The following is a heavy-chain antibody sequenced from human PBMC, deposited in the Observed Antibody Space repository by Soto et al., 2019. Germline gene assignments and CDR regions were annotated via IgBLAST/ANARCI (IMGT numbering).Heavy chain of an antibody. CDR2: INHSGST. Sequence: SETLSLTCAVYGGSFSGYYWSWIRQPPGKGLEWIGEINHSGSTNYNPSLKSRVTISVDTSKNQFSLTLSSVTAADPAVYYCARVLRYFAWLSYRWFPPGGQGPLFTVSS. V-gene: IGHV4-34*01. CDR1: GGSFSGYY. J-gene: IGHJ5*02. D-gene: IGHD3-9*01. CDR3: ARVLRYFAWLSYRWFPP.